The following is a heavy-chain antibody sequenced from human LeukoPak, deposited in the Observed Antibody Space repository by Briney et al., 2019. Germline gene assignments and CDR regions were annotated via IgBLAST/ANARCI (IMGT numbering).Heavy chain of an antibody. J-gene: IGHJ4*02. V-gene: IGHV3-33*08. Sequence: GGSLRLSCAASGFTFSTYWMSWVRQTPGKGLEWVAVIWYDGSDKYYAGSMKGRFTISRDNSKNTLYLQMNSLRAEDTAVYYCATSGGGYCFDTWGQGTLVTVSS. CDR2: IWYDGSDK. CDR1: GFTFSTYW. D-gene: IGHD3-16*01. CDR3: ATSGGGYCFDT.